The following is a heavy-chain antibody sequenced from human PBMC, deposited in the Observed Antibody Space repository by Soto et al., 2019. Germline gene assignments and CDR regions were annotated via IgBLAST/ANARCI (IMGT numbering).Heavy chain of an antibody. CDR2: ISAYNGNT. V-gene: IGHV1-18*04. D-gene: IGHD5-12*01. CDR3: ARNHGYSDYGA. Sequence: QVQLVQSGAEVKKPGASVKVSCKASGYTFTSYGISWVRQAHGQGLEWMGWISAYNGNTNYAQKVQGRVTMTTDPSTSTADMELRSLRSDDTAVYYCARNHGYSDYGAWGQGTLVTVSS. CDR1: GYTFTSYG. J-gene: IGHJ5*02.